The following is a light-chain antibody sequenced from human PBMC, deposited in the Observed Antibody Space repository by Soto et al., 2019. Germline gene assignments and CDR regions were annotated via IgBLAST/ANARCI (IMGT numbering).Light chain of an antibody. CDR3: QQYDNDSWT. Sequence: DIQMTQSPSTLSASVGDRVIITCRASQSISSWLDWYQQKPGKAPNLLIYNASALKSGVPSRFSGSGSGTKFTLTISSLQPDDFATYYCQQYDNDSWTFGQGTKVEIK. CDR2: NAS. CDR1: QSISSW. V-gene: IGKV1-5*03. J-gene: IGKJ1*01.